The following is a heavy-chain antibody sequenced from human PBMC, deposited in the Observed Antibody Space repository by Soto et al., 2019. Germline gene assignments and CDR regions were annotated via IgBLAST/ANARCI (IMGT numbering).Heavy chain of an antibody. CDR2: INHSGST. D-gene: IGHD4-17*01. J-gene: IGHJ3*02. V-gene: IGHV4-34*01. CDR1: GGSLSDYH. Sequence: SETLSLTCAVYGGSLSDYHWTWIRQPPGKGLECIGEINHSGSTKYNPSLKSRGTILVDTSKNQFFLRLSSVTAADTAVYYCARGPRWGVYGGFDIWGQGTPVTVSS. CDR3: ARGPRWGVYGGFDI.